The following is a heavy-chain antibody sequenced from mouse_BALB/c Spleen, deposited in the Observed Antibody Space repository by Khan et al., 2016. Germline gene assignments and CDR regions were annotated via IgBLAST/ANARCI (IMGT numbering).Heavy chain of an antibody. CDR1: GFTFNTYA. V-gene: IGHV10-1*02. J-gene: IGHJ3*01. CDR3: VRHDFAY. CDR2: IRSKSNNYAT. Sequence: EVKLLESGGGLVQPKGSLKLSCAASGFTFNTYAMNWVRQAPGKGLEWVARIRSKSNNYATYYADSVKDRFTISRDDSQSMLYLQMNNLKTEDTAMYYYVRHDFAYWGQGTLVTVSA.